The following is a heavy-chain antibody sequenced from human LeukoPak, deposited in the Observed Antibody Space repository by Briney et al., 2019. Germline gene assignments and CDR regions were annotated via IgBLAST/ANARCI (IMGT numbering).Heavy chain of an antibody. J-gene: IGHJ6*02. CDR2: ISGSGGST. V-gene: IGHV3-23*01. CDR1: GLTVSRYA. D-gene: IGHD3-22*01. Sequence: GCSLTLSSAADGLTVSRYAIGCVGQPPGNELEWVSAISGSGGSTYYADSVKGRFTISRDNSKNTLYLQMNSLRAEDTAVYYCAKDFPRFSAYDSSGYESYYYYGMDVWGQGTTVTVSS. CDR3: AKDFPRFSAYDSSGYESYYYYGMDV.